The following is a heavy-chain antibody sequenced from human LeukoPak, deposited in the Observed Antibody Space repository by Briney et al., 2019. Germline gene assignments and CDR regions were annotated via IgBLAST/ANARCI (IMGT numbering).Heavy chain of an antibody. V-gene: IGHV4-34*01. Sequence: SETLSLTCTVSGGSISSYYWSWIRQPPGKGLEWIGEINHSGSTNYNPSLKSRVTISVDTSKNQFSLKLSSVTAADTAVYYCARVGDSSGYYSAAIDYWGQGTLVTVSS. CDR3: ARVGDSSGYYSAAIDY. CDR1: GGSISSYY. J-gene: IGHJ4*02. CDR2: INHSGST. D-gene: IGHD3-22*01.